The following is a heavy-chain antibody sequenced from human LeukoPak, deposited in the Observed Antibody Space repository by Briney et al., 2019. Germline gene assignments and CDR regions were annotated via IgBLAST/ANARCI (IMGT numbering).Heavy chain of an antibody. Sequence: PGGSLRLSCAASGFTFSSYSMNWVRQAPGKGLEWVSAISGSGGSTYYADSVKGRFTISRDNSKNTLYLQMNSLRAEDTAVYYCAKHQLLWFGELRGYFDYWGQGTLVTVSS. J-gene: IGHJ4*02. D-gene: IGHD3-10*01. V-gene: IGHV3-23*01. CDR3: AKHQLLWFGELRGYFDY. CDR2: ISGSGGST. CDR1: GFTFSSYS.